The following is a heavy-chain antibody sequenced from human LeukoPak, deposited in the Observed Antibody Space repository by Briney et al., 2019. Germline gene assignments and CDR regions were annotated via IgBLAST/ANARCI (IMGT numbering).Heavy chain of an antibody. CDR1: GYSFTSYG. CDR3: ARDYDILTGYPPGDY. V-gene: IGHV1-18*01. D-gene: IGHD3-9*01. CDR2: ISAYNGNT. J-gene: IGHJ4*02. Sequence: ASVNVSCKASGYSFTSYGISWVRQAPGQGLEWMGWISAYNGNTNYAQKFQGRVTMTTDTSTSTAYMELRSLRSDDTAVYYCARDYDILTGYPPGDYWGQGTLVTVSS.